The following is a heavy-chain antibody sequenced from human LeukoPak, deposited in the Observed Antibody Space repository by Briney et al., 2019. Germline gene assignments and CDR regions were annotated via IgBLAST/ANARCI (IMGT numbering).Heavy chain of an antibody. D-gene: IGHD2-21*02. CDR3: ASSVNVVTAAESFDY. V-gene: IGHV4-4*02. CDR1: GGSISSSNW. J-gene: IGHJ4*02. CDR2: IYHSGST. Sequence: SETLSLTCAVSGGSISSSNWWSWDRQPPGKGLEWIGEIYHSGSTNYNPSLKSRVTISVDKSKIQFSLKLSSETAADTAVYYCASSVNVVTAAESFDYWGQGTLVTVSS.